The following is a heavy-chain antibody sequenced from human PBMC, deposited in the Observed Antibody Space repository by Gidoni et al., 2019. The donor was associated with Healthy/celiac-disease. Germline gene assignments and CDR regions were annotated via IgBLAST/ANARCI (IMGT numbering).Heavy chain of an antibody. D-gene: IGHD2-2*01. Sequence: QVQLVQSGAEVKKPGASVKVSCKASGYTFTSYGISWVRQAPGQGLEWMGWISAYNGNTNYAQKLQGRVTMTTDTSTSTAYMELRSLRSDDTAVYYCARPFGGSSTSCPPLTHPFDYWGQGTLVTVSS. V-gene: IGHV1-18*01. CDR3: ARPFGGSSTSCPPLTHPFDY. J-gene: IGHJ4*02. CDR1: GYTFTSYG. CDR2: ISAYNGNT.